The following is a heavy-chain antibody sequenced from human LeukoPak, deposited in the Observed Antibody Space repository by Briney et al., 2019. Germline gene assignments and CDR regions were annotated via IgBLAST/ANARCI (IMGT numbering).Heavy chain of an antibody. CDR2: IYHSGST. J-gene: IGHJ3*02. V-gene: IGHV4-38-2*02. D-gene: IGHD3-3*01. CDR3: ARGGDYDFWSGYDAFDI. CDR1: GYSISSGYY. Sequence: PSETLSLTCTVSGYSISSGYYWGWIRQPPGKGLEWIGSIYHSGSTYYNPSLKSRVTISVDTSKNQFSLKLSSVTAADTAVYYCARGGDYDFWSGYDAFDIWGQGTMVTVSS.